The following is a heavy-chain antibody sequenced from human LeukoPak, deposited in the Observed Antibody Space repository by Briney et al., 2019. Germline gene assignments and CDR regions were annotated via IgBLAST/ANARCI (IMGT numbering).Heavy chain of an antibody. CDR3: AREDRHGTSGVVGFDP. CDR1: GGSISSGSYC. V-gene: IGHV4-61*02. J-gene: IGHJ5*02. Sequence: ASETLSLTCTVSGGSISSGSYCWNWIRQPAGKGLEWIGRIYTSGSTNYNPSLKSRVTISTDTSKNQFSLKLSSVTAADTAVYFCAREDRHGTSGVVGFDPWGQGTLVTVSS. D-gene: IGHD3-3*01. CDR2: IYTSGST.